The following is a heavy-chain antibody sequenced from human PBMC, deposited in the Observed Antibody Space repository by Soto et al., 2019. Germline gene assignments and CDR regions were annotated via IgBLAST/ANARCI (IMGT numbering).Heavy chain of an antibody. V-gene: IGHV1-69*13. CDR2: IIPIFGTA. J-gene: IGHJ4*02. CDR3: AREGPLGDFDY. Sequence: GASVKVSCKASGGTFSSYAISWVRQAPGQGLEWMGGIIPIFGTANYAQKFQGRVTITADESTSAAYMELSSLRSEDTAVYYCAREGPLGDFDYWGQGTLVTVSS. D-gene: IGHD1-26*01. CDR1: GGTFSSYA.